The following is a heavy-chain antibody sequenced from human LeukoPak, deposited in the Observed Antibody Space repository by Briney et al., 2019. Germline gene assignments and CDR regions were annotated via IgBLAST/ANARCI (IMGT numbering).Heavy chain of an antibody. D-gene: IGHD1-1*01. V-gene: IGHV3-7*01. J-gene: IGHJ4*02. CDR1: GFTFSSYW. Sequence: VGSLRLSCAASGFTFSSYWMSWVRQAPGKGLEWVANIKQDGSEKYYVDSVKGRFTISRDNAKNSLYLQMNSLRAEDTAVYYCAREKYNWNDDLNYFDYWGQGTLVTVSS. CDR3: AREKYNWNDDLNYFDY. CDR2: IKQDGSEK.